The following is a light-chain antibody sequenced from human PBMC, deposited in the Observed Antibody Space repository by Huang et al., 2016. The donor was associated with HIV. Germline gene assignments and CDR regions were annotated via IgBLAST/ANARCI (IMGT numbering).Light chain of an antibody. Sequence: IVLTQSPATLSWYPGERVTLSCRASQSVGNYIAWYQQHPGQSPTLLLYATSNRAAGTPGRFSGSGSGTDFTLTISSLQSEDFAVYYCQQRSSGVTFGGGTKVQVK. CDR2: ATS. V-gene: IGKV3-11*01. CDR1: QSVGNY. CDR3: QQRSSGVT. J-gene: IGKJ4*01.